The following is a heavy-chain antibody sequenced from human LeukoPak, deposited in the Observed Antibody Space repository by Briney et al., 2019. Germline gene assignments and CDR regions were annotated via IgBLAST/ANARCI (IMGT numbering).Heavy chain of an antibody. CDR2: ISSNGGST. J-gene: IGHJ4*02. D-gene: IGHD5-24*01. CDR3: ARGGGYKGDSGDY. Sequence: GGSLRLSCAASGFTFSSYAMHWVRQAPGKGLEYVSAISSNGGSTYYANSVKGRFTISSDNSKNTLYLQMGRLRAEDMAVYYCARGGGYKGDSGDYWGQGTLVTVSS. CDR1: GFTFSSYA. V-gene: IGHV3-64*01.